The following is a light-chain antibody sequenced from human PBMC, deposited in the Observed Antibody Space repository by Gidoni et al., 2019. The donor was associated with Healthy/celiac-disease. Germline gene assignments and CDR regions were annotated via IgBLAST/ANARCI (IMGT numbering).Light chain of an antibody. J-gene: IGKJ3*01. CDR3: QQGYSTPLT. Sequence: DTQMTQSPSSLSASVGDRVTITCRASQSISSYLNWYQQKPGKAPKLLIYAASSLQSGVPSRFSGSGSGTDFTLTISSLQPEDFATYYCQQGYSTPLTFGPGTKVDIK. CDR2: AAS. CDR1: QSISSY. V-gene: IGKV1-39*01.